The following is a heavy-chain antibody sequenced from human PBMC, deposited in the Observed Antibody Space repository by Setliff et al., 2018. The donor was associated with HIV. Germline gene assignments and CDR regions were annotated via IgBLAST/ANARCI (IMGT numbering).Heavy chain of an antibody. Sequence: GASLTISCEVSGYVFSDYWIAWVRQTPGKGLEWMGLVYPADSNTIYSPSFQHQVTISADKSFSTAFLQWSDVKASDSGIYFCARLGGSFGIPHFDFWGQGTPVTSPQ. V-gene: IGHV5-51*01. D-gene: IGHD3-3*02. J-gene: IGHJ4*02. CDR3: ARLGGSFGIPHFDF. CDR2: VYPADSNT. CDR1: GYVFSDYW.